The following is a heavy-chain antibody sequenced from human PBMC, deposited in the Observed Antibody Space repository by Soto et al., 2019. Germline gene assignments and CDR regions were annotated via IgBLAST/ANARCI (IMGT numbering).Heavy chain of an antibody. CDR1: GYTFSNFG. V-gene: IGHV1-18*01. J-gene: IGHJ4*02. CDR3: ARDSPPVDY. Sequence: VKVSCKASGYTFSNFGISWVRQAPGQGLEWMGWISAYSGNKKYAQKLQGRVTMTTDTSTSTAYMELRSLRSDDTAVYYCARDSPPVDYWGQGTLVTVS. CDR2: ISAYSGNK.